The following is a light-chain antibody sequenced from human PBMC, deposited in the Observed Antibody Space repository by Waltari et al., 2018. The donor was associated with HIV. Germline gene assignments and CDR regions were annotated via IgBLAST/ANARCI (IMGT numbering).Light chain of an antibody. CDR2: WAS. Sequence: DIVLMQSPDSLPVSLGARATIKCKASRSVLYESNKKNYLGWYQQRPGQSPRLLIYWASIRPSGVPERFSGSGSGTDFVLTIDNLRAEDLAVYFCQQYYTDSMSFGQGTRLE. V-gene: IGKV4-1*01. J-gene: IGKJ5*01. CDR3: QQYYTDSMS. CDR1: RSVLYESNKKNY.